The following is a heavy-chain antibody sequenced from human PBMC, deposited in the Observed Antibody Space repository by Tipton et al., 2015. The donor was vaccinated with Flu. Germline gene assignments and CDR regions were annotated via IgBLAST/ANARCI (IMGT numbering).Heavy chain of an antibody. CDR2: IYYSGST. CDR3: AREVVVPAAIGINWFDP. J-gene: IGHJ5*02. CDR1: GGSISSYY. V-gene: IGHV4-59*01. D-gene: IGHD2-2*01. Sequence: TLSLTCTVSGGSISSYYWSWIRQPPGKGLEWIGYIYYSGSTNYSPSLKSRVTISVDTSKNQFSLKLSSVTAADTAVYYCAREVVVPAAIGINWFDPWGQGTLVTVSS.